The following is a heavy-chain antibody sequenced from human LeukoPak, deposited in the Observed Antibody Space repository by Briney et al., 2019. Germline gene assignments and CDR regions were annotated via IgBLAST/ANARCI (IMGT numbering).Heavy chain of an antibody. J-gene: IGHJ4*02. V-gene: IGHV4-61*02. CDR3: VREGYDYGDY. Sequence: SETLSLTCSASGGSIRSGGYYWSWIRQPPGQELEWIGRMYSGGSTNYNPSLKSRVTMSADTSKNQFSLRLTSVTAADTAVYYCVREGYDYGDYWGQGTLVTVSS. CDR1: GGSIRSGGYY. D-gene: IGHD3-16*01. CDR2: MYSGGST.